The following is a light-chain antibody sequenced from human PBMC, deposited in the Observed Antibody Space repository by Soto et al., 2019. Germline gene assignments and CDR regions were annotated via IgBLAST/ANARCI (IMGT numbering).Light chain of an antibody. J-gene: IGKJ5*01. V-gene: IGKV2-30*02. CDR1: QSLVHSDGIAY. CDR3: MQGTHWPIT. Sequence: VVMTQSSLSLPVTLGPRASLSCRSNQSLVHSDGIAYFSWFQQRPGRSPMLLIDKVSNRESGVPARFSGSGSGTDFALKISRVEAEDVGVYYCMQGTHWPITFGQGKRLEI. CDR2: KVS.